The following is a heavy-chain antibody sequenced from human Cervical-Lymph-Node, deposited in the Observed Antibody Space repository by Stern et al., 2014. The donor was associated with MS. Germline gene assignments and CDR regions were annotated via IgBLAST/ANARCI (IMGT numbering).Heavy chain of an antibody. CDR1: GYNFGDYG. CDR2: ISAYNGKT. Sequence: QVQLVESGAEVKKPGASVKVSCKTSGYNFGDYGISWVRQAPGQGLEWMAWISAYNGKTDYAQKFQDRVTMTTETSTNTAYMELRSLRSDDTAVYYCARDVEDRELALEDDYYGMDAWGQGTTVTVSS. D-gene: IGHD1-26*01. CDR3: ARDVEDRELALEDDYYGMDA. J-gene: IGHJ6*02. V-gene: IGHV1-18*01.